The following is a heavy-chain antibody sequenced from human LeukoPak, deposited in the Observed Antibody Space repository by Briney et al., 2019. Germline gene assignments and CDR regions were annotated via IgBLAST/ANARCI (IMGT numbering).Heavy chain of an antibody. CDR3: ARERFLEWLYSLDV. CDR1: GGSISRYY. Sequence: SETLSLTCTVSGGSISRYYWSWVRQPAGKGLEWIGRIYTSGSTNYNPSLKSRVTMSVDTSKNQFSLKLSSVTAADTAVYYCARERFLEWLYSLDVWGKGTTVTVSS. V-gene: IGHV4-4*07. J-gene: IGHJ6*04. CDR2: IYTSGST. D-gene: IGHD3-3*01.